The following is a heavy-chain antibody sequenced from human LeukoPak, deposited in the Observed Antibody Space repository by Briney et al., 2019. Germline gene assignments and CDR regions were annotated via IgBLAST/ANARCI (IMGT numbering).Heavy chain of an antibody. J-gene: IGHJ3*02. D-gene: IGHD5-18*01. V-gene: IGHV3-74*01. CDR3: ARDSGYRYGYPDAYDI. CDR2: IKPDGTYT. CDR1: GFTFTSDW. Sequence: GGSLRLSCASSGFTFTSDWMYGVRQAPGRGPVWVSGIKPDGTYTHYADSVKGRFTISRDDAKNSLYLQMDSLRAEDTAVYYCARDSGYRYGYPDAYDIWGQGTMVTVSS.